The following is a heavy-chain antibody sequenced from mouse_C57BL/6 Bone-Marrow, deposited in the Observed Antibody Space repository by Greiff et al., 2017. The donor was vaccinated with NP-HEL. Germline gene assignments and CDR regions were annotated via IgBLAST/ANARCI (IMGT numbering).Heavy chain of an antibody. D-gene: IGHD2-5*01. CDR3: ARWMNDYYSKGYYAMDY. CDR2: IFPGSGST. V-gene: IGHV1-75*01. CDR1: GYTFTDYY. Sequence: VQLQQSGPELVKPGASVKISCKASGYTFTDYYINWVKQRPGQGLEWIGWIFPGSGSTYYNEKFKGKATLTVDKSSSTAYMLLSSLTSEDSAVYFCARWMNDYYSKGYYAMDYWGQGTSVTVSS. J-gene: IGHJ4*01.